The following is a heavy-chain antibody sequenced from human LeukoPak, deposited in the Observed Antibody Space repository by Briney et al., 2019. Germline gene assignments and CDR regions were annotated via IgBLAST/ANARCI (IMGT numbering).Heavy chain of an antibody. Sequence: ASVKVSCKASGYTFTSYAMNWVRQAPGQGLEWMGWINTNTGNPTYAQGFTGRFVFSLDTSVSTAYLRISSLKAEDTAVYYCAREKVGATVRSDYWGRGTLVTVSS. CDR3: AREKVGATVRSDY. V-gene: IGHV7-4-1*02. CDR2: INTNTGNP. CDR1: GYTFTSYA. D-gene: IGHD1-26*01. J-gene: IGHJ4*02.